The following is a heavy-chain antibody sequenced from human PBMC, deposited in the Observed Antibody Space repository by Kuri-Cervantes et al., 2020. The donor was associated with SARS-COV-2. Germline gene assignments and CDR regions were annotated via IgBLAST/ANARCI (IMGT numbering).Heavy chain of an antibody. CDR3: ARRLAYGSGSTFDY. V-gene: IGHV4-39*01. CDR1: GGSISSSSYY. Sequence: GSLRLSCTVSGGSISSSSYYWGWIRQPPGKGLEWIGSIYYSGNTYYNLSLKSRVTIYVDTSKNQLSLKLNSVTAADTAVYYCARRLAYGSGSTFDYWGQGTLVTVSS. D-gene: IGHD3-10*01. CDR2: IYYSGNT. J-gene: IGHJ4*02.